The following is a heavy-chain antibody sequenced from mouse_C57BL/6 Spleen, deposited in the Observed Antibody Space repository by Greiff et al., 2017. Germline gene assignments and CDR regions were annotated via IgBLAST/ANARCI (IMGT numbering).Heavy chain of an antibody. J-gene: IGHJ3*01. Sequence: EVKLMESGEGLVKPGGSLKLSCAASGFTFSSYAMSWVRQTPEKRLEWVAYISSGGDYIYYADTVKGRFTISRDNARNTLYLQMSSLKSEDTAMYYCTSDYYGSSFAYWGQGTLVTVSA. CDR1: GFTFSSYA. V-gene: IGHV5-9-1*02. D-gene: IGHD1-1*01. CDR3: TSDYYGSSFAY. CDR2: ISSGGDYI.